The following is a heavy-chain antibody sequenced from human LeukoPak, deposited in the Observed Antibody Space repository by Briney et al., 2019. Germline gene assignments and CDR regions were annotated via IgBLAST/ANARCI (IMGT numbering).Heavy chain of an antibody. J-gene: IGHJ3*02. CDR3: AKDRQRADAFDI. Sequence: GGSLRLSCAASGFTVSSNYMSWVRQAPGKGLEWVSVIYSGGSTYYADSVKGRFTISRDNSKNTLYLQMNSLRAEDTAVYYCAKDRQRADAFDIWGQGTMVTVSS. D-gene: IGHD5-24*01. CDR2: IYSGGST. V-gene: IGHV3-66*01. CDR1: GFTVSSNY.